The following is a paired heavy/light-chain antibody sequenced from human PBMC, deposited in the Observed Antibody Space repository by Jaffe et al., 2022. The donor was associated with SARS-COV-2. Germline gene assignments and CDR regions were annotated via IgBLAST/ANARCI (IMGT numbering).Heavy chain of an antibody. CDR1: DYSISSGYY. CDR3: ARASWTRYSWFDS. CDR2: MFHSGST. V-gene: IGHV4-38-2*02. Sequence: QVQLQESGPGLVKPSETLSLTCTVSDYSISSGYYWGWIRQSPGKGLEWIGSMFHSGSTHYNPSLKSRVTIPVDTSKSQFSLRMSSVTAADTAVYYCARASWTRYSWFDSWGQGTLVTVSS. D-gene: IGHD4-4*01. J-gene: IGHJ5*01.
Light chain of an antibody. CDR3: SSYTSSRTVV. V-gene: IGLV2-14*01. J-gene: IGLJ2*01. Sequence: QSALTQPASVSGSPGQSITISCTGTSSDVGGYNYVSWYQQHPGKAPKLIIYDVSNRPSGVSNRFSGSKSGNTASLTISGLQAEDDADYYCSSYTSSRTVVFGGGTKLTVL. CDR1: SSDVGGYNY. CDR2: DVS.